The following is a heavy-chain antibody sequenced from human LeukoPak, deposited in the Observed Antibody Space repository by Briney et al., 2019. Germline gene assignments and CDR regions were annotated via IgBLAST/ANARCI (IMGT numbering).Heavy chain of an antibody. CDR3: ARDNNRDHQNNYYGSGGYGY. V-gene: IGHV1-69*13. Sequence: SVKVSCKASGGTFSSYAISWVRQAPGQGLEWMGGIIPIFGTANYAQKFQGRVTITADESTSTAYMELSSLRSEDTAVYYCARDNNRDHQNNYYGSGGYGYWGQGTLVTVSS. D-gene: IGHD3-10*01. CDR2: IIPIFGTA. J-gene: IGHJ4*02. CDR1: GGTFSSYA.